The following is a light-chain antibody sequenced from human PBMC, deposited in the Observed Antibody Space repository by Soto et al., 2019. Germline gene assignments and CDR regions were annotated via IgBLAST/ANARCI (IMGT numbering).Light chain of an antibody. CDR2: GAT. Sequence: ETVITQSPATLSVSPGERATLSCWASQSVNSNLAWYQQKLGQAPRVLIYGATSRATGIPARFSGSGSGTDFTLTISRLETEDFAVYYCNQCGSSPATFGQGTKVDIK. V-gene: IGKV3-20*01. CDR1: QSVNSN. J-gene: IGKJ1*01. CDR3: NQCGSSPAT.